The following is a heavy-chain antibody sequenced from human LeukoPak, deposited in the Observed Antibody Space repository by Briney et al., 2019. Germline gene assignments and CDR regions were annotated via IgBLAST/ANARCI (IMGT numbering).Heavy chain of an antibody. CDR3: ARDRSDGSGYYGYYFDY. Sequence: SETLSLTCAVSGGSISSSNWWSWVRQPPGTGLEWIGEIYHSGSTNYNPSLRSRVTISVDTSKNQFSLRLSSVTAADTAVYYCARDRSDGSGYYGYYFDYWGQGTLVSVSP. V-gene: IGHV4-4*02. CDR2: IYHSGST. D-gene: IGHD3-22*01. J-gene: IGHJ4*02. CDR1: GGSISSSNW.